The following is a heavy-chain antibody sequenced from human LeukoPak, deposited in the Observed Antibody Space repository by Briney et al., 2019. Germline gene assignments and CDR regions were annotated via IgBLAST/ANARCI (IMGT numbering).Heavy chain of an antibody. J-gene: IGHJ4*02. V-gene: IGHV4-39*07. CDR3: ARNGAPLLDY. CDR1: GGSISSSSYF. CDR2: IYYSGST. Sequence: SETLSLTCTVSGGSISSSSYFWGWIRQPPGKGLECIGSIYYSGSTYYNPSLKSRVTISVDTSKNQFSLKLSSVTAADTAVYYCARNGAPLLDYWGQGTLVTVSS. D-gene: IGHD3-10*01.